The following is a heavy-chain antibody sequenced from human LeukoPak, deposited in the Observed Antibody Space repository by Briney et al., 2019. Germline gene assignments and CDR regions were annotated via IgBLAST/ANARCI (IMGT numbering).Heavy chain of an antibody. J-gene: IGHJ5*02. CDR3: ARQVGSYDILTGYYSTLIRTNS. V-gene: IGHV4-39*01. D-gene: IGHD3-9*01. CDR1: GGSVSSSSYY. Sequence: SETLSLTCTVSGGSVSSSSYYWGWIRQPPGKGLEWIGSVYYSGSTYYNPSLKSRVTISVDTSKNQFSLKLSSLTAADTAVYYCARQVGSYDILTGYYSTLIRTNSWGQGTLVTVSS. CDR2: VYYSGST.